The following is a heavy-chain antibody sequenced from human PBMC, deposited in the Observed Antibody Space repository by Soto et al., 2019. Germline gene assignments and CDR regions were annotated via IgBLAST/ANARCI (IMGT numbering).Heavy chain of an antibody. CDR3: EREFYGFDTWGPGDY. CDR1: GFMFGVYW. V-gene: IGHV3-7*01. D-gene: IGHD3-10*01. J-gene: IGHJ4*02. Sequence: EAQLVESGGGVVQPGGSLRLSCEASGFMFGVYWMSWVRQAPGKGLEWVASINDDGGKRKYADSVKGRFTISRDTPNKLLFIQVNSVRDEDAADYYGEREFYGFDTWGPGDYWGQGTLVAVSS. CDR2: INDDGGKR.